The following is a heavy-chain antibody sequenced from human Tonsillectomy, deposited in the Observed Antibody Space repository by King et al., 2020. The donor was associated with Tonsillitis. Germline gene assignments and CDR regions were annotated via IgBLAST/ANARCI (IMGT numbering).Heavy chain of an antibody. CDR1: GFTFDDYA. CDR2: ISVNSGSI. V-gene: IGHV3-9*01. D-gene: IGHD1-26*01. J-gene: IGHJ4*02. Sequence: VQLVESGGGLVQPVRSLRLSCAASGFTFDDYAMHWVRQAPGNGLERVSGISVNSGSIGYAESVKGRFTISRDNAKNYLYLQMNSLRAEDTALYYCAKDSGLSGSHPFALDDWGQGTLVTISS. CDR3: AKDSGLSGSHPFALDD.